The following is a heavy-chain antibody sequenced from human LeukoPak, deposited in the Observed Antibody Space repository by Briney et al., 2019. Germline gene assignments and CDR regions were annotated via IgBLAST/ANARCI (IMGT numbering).Heavy chain of an antibody. D-gene: IGHD6-19*01. V-gene: IGHV4-4*07. J-gene: IGHJ4*02. CDR3: ARSSGWYPAAAIDY. Sequence: SETLSLTCTVSGGSISSYYWSWIRQPAGKGLEWIGRIYTSGSTNYNPSLKSRVTMSVDTSKNQFSLKLSSVTAADTAVYYCARSSGWYPAAAIDYWGQGTLVTVSS. CDR2: IYTSGST. CDR1: GGSISSYY.